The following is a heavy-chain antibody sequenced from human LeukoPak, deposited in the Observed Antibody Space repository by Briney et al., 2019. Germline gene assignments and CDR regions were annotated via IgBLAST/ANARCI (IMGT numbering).Heavy chain of an antibody. CDR2: ISYDGSNK. CDR3: ARGRGSGSYSWGY. J-gene: IGHJ4*02. D-gene: IGHD3-10*01. V-gene: IGHV3-30*04. Sequence: GGSLRLSCAASGFTFSSYAMHWVRQAPGRGLEWVAVISYDGSNKYYADSVKGRFTISRGNSKNTLYLQMNSLRAEDTAVYYCARGRGSGSYSWGYWGQGTLVTVSS. CDR1: GFTFSSYA.